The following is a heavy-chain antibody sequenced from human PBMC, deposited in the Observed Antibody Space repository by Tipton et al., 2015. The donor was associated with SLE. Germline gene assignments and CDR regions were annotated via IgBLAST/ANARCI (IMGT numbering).Heavy chain of an antibody. Sequence: SLRLSCAASGFTFSTSAMHWVRQAPGKGLEWVAFIRADGSNKDYADSVKGRFTISRDNSKNTLYLQMNRLRVEDTAVYYCAGGTGAHFDHWGQGTLVTVSS. CDR2: IRADGSNK. D-gene: IGHD3-16*01. CDR1: GFTFSTSA. V-gene: IGHV3-30*02. CDR3: AGGTGAHFDH. J-gene: IGHJ4*02.